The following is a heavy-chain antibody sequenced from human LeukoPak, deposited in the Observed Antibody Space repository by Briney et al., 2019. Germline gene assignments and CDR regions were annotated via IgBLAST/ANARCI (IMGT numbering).Heavy chain of an antibody. J-gene: IGHJ5*02. D-gene: IGHD2-8*01. CDR2: INHSGST. CDR1: GGSFSDYY. Sequence: PSETLSLTCAVYGGSFSDYYWSWIRQPPGKGLEWIGEINHSGSTNYNPSLKSRVTISVDTSKNQFSLKLSSVTAADTAVYYCARGIGVLMVYAMLDWFDPWGQGTLVTVSS. CDR3: ARGIGVLMVYAMLDWFDP. V-gene: IGHV4-34*01.